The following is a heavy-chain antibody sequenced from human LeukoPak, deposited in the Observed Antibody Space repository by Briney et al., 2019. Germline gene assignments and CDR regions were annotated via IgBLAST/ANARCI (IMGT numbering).Heavy chain of an antibody. Sequence: SETLSLTCTVSGGSISSGSYYWSWIRQPAGKGLEWIGRIYTSGSTNYNPSLKSRVTISVDTSKNQFSLKLSSVTAADTAVYYCARGRVDFDYWGQGTLVTVSS. CDR2: IYTSGST. V-gene: IGHV4-61*02. J-gene: IGHJ4*02. CDR3: ARGRVDFDY. D-gene: IGHD2-15*01. CDR1: GGSISSGSYY.